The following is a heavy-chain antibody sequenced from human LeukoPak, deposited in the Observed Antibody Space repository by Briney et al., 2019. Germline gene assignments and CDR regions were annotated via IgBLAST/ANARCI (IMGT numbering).Heavy chain of an antibody. CDR2: ISSSSRLI. CDR1: GFIFSTYS. D-gene: IGHD4-23*01. J-gene: IGHJ4*02. V-gene: IGHV3-48*02. Sequence: PGGSLRLSCADSGFIFSTYSMVWVRHAPGKGLEWISYISSSSRLIYYADSVKGRFTISRDNAKNSLYLQMNSLRDEDTAVYYCATAGTNTVASWFHYWGQGTLVTVSS. CDR3: ATAGTNTVASWFHY.